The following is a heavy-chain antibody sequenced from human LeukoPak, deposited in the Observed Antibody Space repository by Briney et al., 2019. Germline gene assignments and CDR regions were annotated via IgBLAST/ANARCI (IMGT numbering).Heavy chain of an antibody. CDR2: ISAYNGNT. Sequence: ASVKVSCRASGYTFTRYGISWVRQAPGQGLEWMGWISAYNGNTNYAQKLQGRVTMTTDTSTSTAYMELRSLRSDDTAVYYCARDPLLATYYYDSSGYYDYWGQGTLVTVSS. CDR3: ARDPLLATYYYDSSGYYDY. J-gene: IGHJ4*02. V-gene: IGHV1-18*01. CDR1: GYTFTRYG. D-gene: IGHD3-22*01.